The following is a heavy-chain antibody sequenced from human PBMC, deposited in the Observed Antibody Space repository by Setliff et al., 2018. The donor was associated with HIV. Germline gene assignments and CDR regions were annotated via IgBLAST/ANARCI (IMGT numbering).Heavy chain of an antibody. D-gene: IGHD3-3*01. CDR1: GDSMSSFSSY. Sequence: PSETLSLTCSVSGDSMSSFSSYWGWIRQSPRKGLEWIGSIYPSGTTYYNPSLKSRVTISVDTSKNQFSLKMTSVTAADTAVYYCARLPYYDVFSGYYAPYFDYWGQGTLVTVSS. J-gene: IGHJ4*02. CDR2: IYPSGTT. V-gene: IGHV4-39*07. CDR3: ARLPYYDVFSGYYAPYFDY.